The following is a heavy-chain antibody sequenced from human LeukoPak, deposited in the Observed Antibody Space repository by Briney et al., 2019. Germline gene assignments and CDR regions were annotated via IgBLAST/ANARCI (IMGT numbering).Heavy chain of an antibody. V-gene: IGHV1-2*02. CDR2: INPDSGGT. CDR1: GYTFTGHY. CDR3: ARGPSIAAQGWFDP. D-gene: IGHD6-13*01. J-gene: IGHJ5*02. Sequence: ASVKVSCKASGYTFTGHYMHWVRQAPGQGLEWMGWINPDSGGTDYAQKFQGRVTMTRDTSITTAYMELSRLRSDDTAVYYCARGPSIAAQGWFDPWGQGTLVTVSS.